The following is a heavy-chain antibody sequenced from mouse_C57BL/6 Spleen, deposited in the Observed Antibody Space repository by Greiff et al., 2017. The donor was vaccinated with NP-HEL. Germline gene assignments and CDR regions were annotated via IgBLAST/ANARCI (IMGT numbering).Heavy chain of an antibody. CDR2: INPNNGGT. Sequence: EVQLQQSGPELVKPGASVKISCKASGYTFTDYYMNWVKQSHGKSLEWIGDINPNNGGTSYNQKFKGKATLTVDKSSSTAYMELRSLTSEDSAVYYCARSHDGYYVIDYWGQGTTLTVSS. D-gene: IGHD2-3*01. CDR3: ARSHDGYYVIDY. J-gene: IGHJ2*01. V-gene: IGHV1-26*01. CDR1: GYTFTDYY.